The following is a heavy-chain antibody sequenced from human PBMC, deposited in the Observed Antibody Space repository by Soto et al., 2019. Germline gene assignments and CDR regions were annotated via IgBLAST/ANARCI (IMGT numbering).Heavy chain of an antibody. J-gene: IGHJ4*02. CDR1: GITVSDHY. Sequence: EVQLVESGGDLVQPGGSLRLSCAASGITVSDHYMDWVRQAPGKGLEWVSVIYSGGSTYYADSVKDRFTISRDNSKNTLYLQLNGLRAEDTAVYYCARGGSRRLQLWFVFDYWGQGTLVTVSS. CDR2: IYSGGST. D-gene: IGHD5-18*01. CDR3: ARGGSRRLQLWFVFDY. V-gene: IGHV3-66*01.